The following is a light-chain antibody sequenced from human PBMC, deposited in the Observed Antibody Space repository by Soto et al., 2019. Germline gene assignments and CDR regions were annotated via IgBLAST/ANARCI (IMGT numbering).Light chain of an antibody. CDR2: GAS. V-gene: IGKV3-15*01. CDR3: QQYNNLPPT. J-gene: IGKJ2*01. CDR1: QSVSSN. Sequence: EIVMTQSPATLSVSPGERATLSCRASQSVSSNLVWYQQKPGQAPRLLIYGASTRATGIPARFSGSGSGTEFTLTISSLQSEDFALYYCQQYNNLPPTFGQWTKLEIK.